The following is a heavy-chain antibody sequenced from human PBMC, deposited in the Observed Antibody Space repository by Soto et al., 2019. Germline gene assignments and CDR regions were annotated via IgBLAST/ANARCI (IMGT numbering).Heavy chain of an antibody. CDR1: GFTFSSYA. CDR2: ISYDGSNK. V-gene: IGHV3-30-3*01. CDR3: ARDAVIAVDPIGGYYYGMDV. Sequence: QVQLVESGGGVVQPGRSLRLSCAASGFTFSSYAMHWVRQAPGKGLEWVAVISYDGSNKYYADSVKGRFTISRDNSKNTLYLQMNSLRAEDTAVYYCARDAVIAVDPIGGYYYGMDVWGQGTTVTVSS. D-gene: IGHD6-19*01. J-gene: IGHJ6*02.